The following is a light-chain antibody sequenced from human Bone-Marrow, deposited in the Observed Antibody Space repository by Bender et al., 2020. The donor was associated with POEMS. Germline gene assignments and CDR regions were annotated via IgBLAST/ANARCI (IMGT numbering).Light chain of an antibody. Sequence: QSALTQPASVSGSPGQSITISCTGTSSDIGSYNLVSWYQQHPGKAPKLLIHEVTKRPSGVSNRFSGSKSGNTASLTISGLQAEDEADYYCQTWGTGRAVFGGGTKLTVL. CDR2: EVT. CDR1: SSDIGSYNL. V-gene: IGLV2-14*02. CDR3: QTWGTGRAV. J-gene: IGLJ3*02.